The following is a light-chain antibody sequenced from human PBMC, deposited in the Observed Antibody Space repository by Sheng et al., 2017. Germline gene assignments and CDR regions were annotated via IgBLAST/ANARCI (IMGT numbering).Light chain of an antibody. J-gene: IGKJ4*01. Sequence: DIVMTQSPDSLAVSLGERATINCKSSQSVLYSSNNKNYLALYQQKPGQPPKLLIYWASTRESGVPDRFSGSGSGTDFTLTISSLQAEDVAVYYCQQYYSTPLTFGGGTKVE. CDR3: QQYYSTPLT. CDR1: QSVLYSSNNKNY. CDR2: WAS. V-gene: IGKV4-1*01.